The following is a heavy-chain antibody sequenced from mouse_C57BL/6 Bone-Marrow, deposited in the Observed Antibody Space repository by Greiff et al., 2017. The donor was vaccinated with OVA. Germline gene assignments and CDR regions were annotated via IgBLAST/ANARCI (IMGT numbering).Heavy chain of an antibody. CDR3: ARDAGHYYYGSSYGYFDV. Sequence: EVKLVESGGGLVQSGRSLRLSCATSGFTFSDFYMEWVRQAPGKGLEWIAASRNKANDYTTEYSASVKGRFIVSRDTSQSILYLQMNALRAEDTAIYYCARDAGHYYYGSSYGYFDVWGTGTTVTVSS. V-gene: IGHV7-1*01. J-gene: IGHJ1*03. CDR2: SRNKANDYTT. D-gene: IGHD1-1*01. CDR1: GFTFSDFY.